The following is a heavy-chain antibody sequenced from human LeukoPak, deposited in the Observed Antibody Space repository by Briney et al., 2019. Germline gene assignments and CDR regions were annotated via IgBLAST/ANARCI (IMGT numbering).Heavy chain of an antibody. CDR2: INPYNDNT. V-gene: IGHV1-18*01. J-gene: IGHJ3*02. Sequence: ASVKVSCKASGYTFRTYGISWVRQAPGQGLEWMGLINPYNDNTNYAQKVQGRVTMTTDTSTSTAYMELRSLRSDDTAVYYCARHSSSHFHDALDIWGQGTMVTASA. D-gene: IGHD2-2*01. CDR1: GYTFRTYG. CDR3: ARHSSSHFHDALDI.